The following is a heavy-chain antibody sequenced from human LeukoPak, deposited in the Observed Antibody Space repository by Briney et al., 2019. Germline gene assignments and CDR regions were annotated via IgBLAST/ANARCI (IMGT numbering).Heavy chain of an antibody. CDR2: IPSSGSAI. CDR3: AREEVDCGGDCLDY. V-gene: IGHV3-48*02. CDR1: GFTFSSYG. J-gene: IGHJ4*02. D-gene: IGHD2-21*02. Sequence: PGGSLRLSCAASGFTFSSYGMHWVRQAPGKGLEWVSYIPSSGSAIYYADSVKGRFTVSRDNAKNSLYLQMNSLRDEDTAVYYCAREEVDCGGDCLDYWGQGSQVTVSS.